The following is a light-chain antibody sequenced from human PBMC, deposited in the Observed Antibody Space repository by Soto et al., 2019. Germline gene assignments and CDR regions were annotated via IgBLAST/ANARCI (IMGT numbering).Light chain of an antibody. J-gene: IGKJ1*01. CDR3: QQYNYFWA. CDR2: DAS. CDR1: QSISSW. Sequence: DIQMTQSPSTLSASVGDRVTITCRASQSISSWLAWYQQKPGKAPKLLIYDASNLESGVPSRLSGGGSGTEFSLTISSLQPDDFATYYCQQYNYFWAFGQGTKVDIK. V-gene: IGKV1-5*01.